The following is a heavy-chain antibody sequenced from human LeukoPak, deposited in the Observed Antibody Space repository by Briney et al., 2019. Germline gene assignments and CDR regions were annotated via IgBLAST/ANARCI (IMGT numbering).Heavy chain of an antibody. J-gene: IGHJ6*02. CDR1: GYSISSGYY. CDR2: IYHSGST. CDR3: ARVHSSGYYYYYGMDV. V-gene: IGHV4-38-2*02. Sequence: PSETLSLTCTVSGYSISSGYYWGWIRQPPGKGLEWIGSIYHSGSTYYNPSLKSRVTISVDTSKNQFSLKLSSVTAADTAVYYCARVHSSGYYYYYGMDVWGQGTTVTVSS. D-gene: IGHD3-22*01.